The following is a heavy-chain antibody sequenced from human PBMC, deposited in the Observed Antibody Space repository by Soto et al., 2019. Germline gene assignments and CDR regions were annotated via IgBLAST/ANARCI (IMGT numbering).Heavy chain of an antibody. Sequence: QVQLVESGGGVVQPGRSLRLSCAASGFTFSSYGMHWVRQAPGKGLEWVAVISYDGSNKYYADSVKGRFTISRDNSKNTLYLEMNSLRAGDTAVYYFAKETYPGPLDYWGQGTLVTVSS. J-gene: IGHJ4*02. CDR3: AKETYPGPLDY. CDR1: GFTFSSYG. V-gene: IGHV3-30*18. CDR2: ISYDGSNK.